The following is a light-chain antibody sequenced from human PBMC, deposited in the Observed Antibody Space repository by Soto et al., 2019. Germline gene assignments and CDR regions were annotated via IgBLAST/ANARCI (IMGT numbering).Light chain of an antibody. CDR1: SSNIGAGYD. CDR3: QSYDSSLSGFDV. J-gene: IGLJ1*01. V-gene: IGLV1-40*01. Sequence: QSVLTRPPSVSGAPGQRVTISCTGSSSNIGAGYDVHWYQQLPGTAPKLLIYGNSNRPSGVPDRFSGSKSGTSASLAITGLQAEDEADYYCQSYDSSLSGFDVFGTGTKLTVL. CDR2: GNS.